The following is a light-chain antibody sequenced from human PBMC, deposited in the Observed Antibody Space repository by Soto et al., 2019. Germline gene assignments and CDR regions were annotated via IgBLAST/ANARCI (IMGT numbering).Light chain of an antibody. J-gene: IGKJ4*01. Sequence: DIVMTQSPLSLPVTPGEPASISCRSSQSLLHSNGYNYLDWYLQKPGQSPQLLIYLGSNRASRVPDRFSGSGAGTDFTRKISRVEAEDVGVYYYMQALQTPPVTFGGGTKVEIK. V-gene: IGKV2-28*01. CDR2: LGS. CDR1: QSLLHSNGYNY. CDR3: MQALQTPPVT.